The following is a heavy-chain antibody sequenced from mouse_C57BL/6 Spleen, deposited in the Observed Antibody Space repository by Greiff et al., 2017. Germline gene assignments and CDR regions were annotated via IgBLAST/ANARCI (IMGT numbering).Heavy chain of an antibody. Sequence: EVQLVESGPVLVKPGPSVKISCKASGFTFTDYYMHWVKQSHGKSLEWIGLVYPYNGGTSYNQKFKGKATLTVDTSSSTAYMGLNSLTSEDSAVYDCARRDYYGSSYWYFDVWGTGTTVTVSS. V-gene: IGHV1-36*01. D-gene: IGHD1-1*01. CDR1: GFTFTDYY. CDR2: VYPYNGGT. J-gene: IGHJ1*03. CDR3: ARRDYYGSSYWYFDV.